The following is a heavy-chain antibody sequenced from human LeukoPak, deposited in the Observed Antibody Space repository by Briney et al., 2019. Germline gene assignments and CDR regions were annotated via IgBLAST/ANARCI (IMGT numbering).Heavy chain of an antibody. Sequence: SETLSLTCSVSGGSLTSYYWGWIRQPPGKGLEFIGYIHSDGTTNYDSSLQSRVAISLDTSKIQFSLRLYSVTAADTALYFCARLNFRGGEALHFDSWGQGTLVTVSS. J-gene: IGHJ4*02. D-gene: IGHD3-16*01. V-gene: IGHV4-4*09. CDR1: GGSLTSYY. CDR2: IHSDGTT. CDR3: ARLNFRGGEALHFDS.